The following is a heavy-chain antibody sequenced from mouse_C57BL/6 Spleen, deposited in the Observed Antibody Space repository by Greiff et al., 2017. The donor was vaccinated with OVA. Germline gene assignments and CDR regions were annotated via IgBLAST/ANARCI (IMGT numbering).Heavy chain of an antibody. CDR2: INPSSGYT. D-gene: IGHD1-1*01. J-gene: IGHJ3*01. V-gene: IGHV1-7*01. CDR1: GYTFTSYW. Sequence: QVHVKQSGAELAKPGASVKLSCKASGYTFTSYWMHWVKQRPGQGLEWIGYINPSSGYTKYNQKFKDKATLTADKSSSTAYMQLSSLTYEDSAVYYCAISYGSSWFAYWGQGTLVTVSA. CDR3: AISYGSSWFAY.